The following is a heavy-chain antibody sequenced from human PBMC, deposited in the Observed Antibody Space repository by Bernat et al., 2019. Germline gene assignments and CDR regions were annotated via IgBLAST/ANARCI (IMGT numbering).Heavy chain of an antibody. D-gene: IGHD6-13*01. CDR1: GFTCSDAW. CDR2: IKSKSYGGTT. J-gene: IGHJ4*02. V-gene: IGHV3-15*01. Sequence: EVQLVESGGGLVKPGGSLRLSCAAAGFTCSDAWMTWVRHAPGKGLEWVGRIKSKSYGGTTDYSAPVKGRFTISTDDSTNTLYLQMNSLKPEETAVYYCTTDRQLVPFDYWGQGALVTVSS. CDR3: TTDRQLVPFDY.